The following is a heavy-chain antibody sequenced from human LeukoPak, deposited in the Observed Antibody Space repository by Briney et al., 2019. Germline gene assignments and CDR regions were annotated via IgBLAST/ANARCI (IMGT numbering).Heavy chain of an antibody. Sequence: PSETLSLTCTVSGASVNSGSSYWSWIRQPPGKGLEWIGYIYYSGITNYNPSLKSRVTMSVDTSKNQFSLKLSSVTAADTAIYFCPRDSRGHSGYDWDYWGQGTLVSVSS. CDR3: PRDSRGHSGYDWDY. J-gene: IGHJ4*02. V-gene: IGHV4-61*01. D-gene: IGHD5-12*01. CDR1: GASVNSGSSY. CDR2: IYYSGIT.